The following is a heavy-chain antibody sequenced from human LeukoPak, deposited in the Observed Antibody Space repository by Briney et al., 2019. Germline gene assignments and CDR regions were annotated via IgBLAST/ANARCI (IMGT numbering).Heavy chain of an antibody. CDR3: AKASISPVAAAGPFDY. CDR2: ISGSGGST. D-gene: IGHD6-13*01. V-gene: IGHV3-23*01. J-gene: IGHJ4*02. Sequence: GGSLRLSCAASGFTFSSYAMSWVRQAPGKGLEWVSAISGSGGSTYYADSVKGRFTISRDNSKNTLYLQMNSLRAEDTAVYYCAKASISPVAAAGPFDYWGQGTLVTVSS. CDR1: GFTFSSYA.